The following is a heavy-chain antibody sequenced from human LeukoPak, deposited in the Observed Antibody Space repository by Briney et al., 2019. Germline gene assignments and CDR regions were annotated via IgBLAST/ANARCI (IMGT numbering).Heavy chain of an antibody. CDR3: ATKQWLAPPPDS. CDR1: GFDLTTYA. D-gene: IGHD6-19*01. V-gene: IGHV3-23*01. CDR2: IRIGGGGT. J-gene: IGHJ4*02. Sequence: GGSLRLSCAASGFDLTTYAMTWVRQAPAKGLEWVSSIRIGGGGTYYADSVKGRFTVARDNADNTMFLQMNSVRDDDTAVYYCATKQWLAPPPDSWGQGTPVTVSS.